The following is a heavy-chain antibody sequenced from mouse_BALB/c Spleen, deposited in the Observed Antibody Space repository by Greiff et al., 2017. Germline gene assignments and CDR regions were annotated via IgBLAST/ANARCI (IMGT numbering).Heavy chain of an antibody. CDR1: GYTFTSYW. CDR2: INPSNGRT. Sequence: QVQLQQSGAELVKPGASVKLSCKASGYTFTSYWMHWVKQRPGQGLEWIGEINPSNGRTNYNEKFKSKATLTVDKSSSTAYMQLSSLTSEDSAVYYCARFYGSSYGYAMDYWGQGTSVTVSS. CDR3: ARFYGSSYGYAMDY. D-gene: IGHD1-1*01. J-gene: IGHJ4*01. V-gene: IGHV1S81*02.